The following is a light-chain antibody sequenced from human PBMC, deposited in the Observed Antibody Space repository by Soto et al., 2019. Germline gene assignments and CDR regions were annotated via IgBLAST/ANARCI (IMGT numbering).Light chain of an antibody. CDR2: XVS. CDR3: QQRSNWPRT. Sequence: IVLTQSPATLSLSPGKRATLSCRASQNISNYLIXYQQKHXXXQXXXXXXVSNRAARIPDRFSGSGSGTDFTLTISSLEPEDFAVYYCQQRSNWPRTAGQGTKVDI. V-gene: IGKV3-11*01. CDR1: QNISNY. J-gene: IGKJ1*01.